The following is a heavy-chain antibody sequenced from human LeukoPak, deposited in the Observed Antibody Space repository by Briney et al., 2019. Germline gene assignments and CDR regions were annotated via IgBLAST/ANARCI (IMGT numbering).Heavy chain of an antibody. J-gene: IGHJ4*02. D-gene: IGHD4-17*01. CDR1: GYSISSGYY. CDR2: IYHSGST. V-gene: IGHV4-38-2*01. CDR3: ARPYPVRGGGGDY. Sequence: PSETLSLTCAVSGYSISSGYYWGWIRQPPGKGLEWIGSIYHSGSTYYNPSLKSRVTISVDTSKNQFSLKLSSVTAADTAGYSCARPYPVRGGGGDYWGQGTLVTVSS.